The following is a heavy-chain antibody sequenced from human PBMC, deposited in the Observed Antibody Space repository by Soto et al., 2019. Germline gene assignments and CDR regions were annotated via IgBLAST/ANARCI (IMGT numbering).Heavy chain of an antibody. V-gene: IGHV1-46*01. Sequence: QVQLVQSGAEVKKPGASVKVSCKASGYTFTSYYMHWVRQAPGQGLEWMGIINPSGGSTSYAQKFQGRVTMTRDTSTSTVYMELSSLRSEDTAVHYCARDPAEDTAMVQIPWLYGMDVWGQGTTVTVSS. CDR1: GYTFTSYY. CDR3: ARDPAEDTAMVQIPWLYGMDV. CDR2: INPSGGST. J-gene: IGHJ6*02. D-gene: IGHD5-18*01.